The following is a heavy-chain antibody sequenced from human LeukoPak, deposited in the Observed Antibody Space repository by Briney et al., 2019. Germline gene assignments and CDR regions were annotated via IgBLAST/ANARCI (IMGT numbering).Heavy chain of an antibody. V-gene: IGHV1-18*01. J-gene: IGHJ4*02. D-gene: IGHD1-26*01. CDR2: ISAYNGNT. CDR1: GYTFTSYG. Sequence: GASVKASCKASGYTFTSYGISWVRQAPGQGLEWMGWISAYNGNTNYAQKLQGRVTMTTDTSTSTAYMELRSLRSDDTAVYYCARFSRESSGSYYASFDYWGQGTLVTVSS. CDR3: ARFSRESSGSYYASFDY.